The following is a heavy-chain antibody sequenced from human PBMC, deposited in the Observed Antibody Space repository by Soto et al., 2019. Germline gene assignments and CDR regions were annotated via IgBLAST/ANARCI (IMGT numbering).Heavy chain of an antibody. V-gene: IGHV4-39*01. J-gene: IGHJ6*03. CDR2: IYYSGST. Sequence: SETLSLTCTVSGGSISSSSYYWGWIRQPPGKGLEWIGSIYYSGSTYYNPSLKSRVTISVDTSKNQFSLKLSSVTAADTAVYYCARLKADRITIFGVVSEKYYYYYMDVWGKGTTVTVSS. CDR1: GGSISSSSYY. D-gene: IGHD3-3*01. CDR3: ARLKADRITIFGVVSEKYYYYYMDV.